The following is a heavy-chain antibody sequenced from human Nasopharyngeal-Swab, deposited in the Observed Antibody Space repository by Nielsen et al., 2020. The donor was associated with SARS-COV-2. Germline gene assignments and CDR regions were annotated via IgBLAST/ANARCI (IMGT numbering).Heavy chain of an antibody. D-gene: IGHD4-23*01. CDR1: GFTFSNYG. V-gene: IGHV3-33*01. J-gene: IGHJ4*02. CDR3: AAAPSGDYGGY. Sequence: GGSLRLSCAASGFTFSNYGMHWVRQAPGKGLEWLAVIWYDGSNKYYADSVKGRFTISRDNSKNTVYLQMTSLRTEDTAVYYCAAAPSGDYGGYWGQGTLVTVSS. CDR2: IWYDGSNK.